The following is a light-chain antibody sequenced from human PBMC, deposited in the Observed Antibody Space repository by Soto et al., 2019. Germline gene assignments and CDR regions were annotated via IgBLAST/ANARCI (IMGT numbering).Light chain of an antibody. CDR3: HQRSNWPLT. Sequence: IVLTQSPATLSLSPGERATLSCRASQSVSSYLVWYQQKPGQAPRLLIYDASNRATGIPDRFSGSGSGTDFTLTINSLEPEDFAVYYCHQRSNWPLTFGGGTKVDIK. CDR2: DAS. J-gene: IGKJ4*01. CDR1: QSVSSY. V-gene: IGKV3-11*01.